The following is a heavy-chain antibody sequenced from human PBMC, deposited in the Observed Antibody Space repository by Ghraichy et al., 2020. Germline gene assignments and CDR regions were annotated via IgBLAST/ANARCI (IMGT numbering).Heavy chain of an antibody. J-gene: IGHJ2*01. Sequence: GGSLRLSCAASGFTFSSYAMSWVRQAPGKGLEWVSAISGSGGSTYYADSVKGRFTISRDNSKNTLYLQMNSLRAEDTAVYYCARRDGYGDYGGPYWYFDLWGRGTLVTVSS. CDR2: ISGSGGST. CDR3: ARRDGYGDYGGPYWYFDL. CDR1: GFTFSSYA. V-gene: IGHV3-23*01. D-gene: IGHD4-17*01.